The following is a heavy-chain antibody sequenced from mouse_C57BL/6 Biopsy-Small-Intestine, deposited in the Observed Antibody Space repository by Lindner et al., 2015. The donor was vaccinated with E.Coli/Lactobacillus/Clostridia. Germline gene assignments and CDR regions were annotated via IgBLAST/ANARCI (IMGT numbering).Heavy chain of an antibody. Sequence: SVKVSCKTSGGTFSSYAITWVRQAPGQGLEWMGGIVPIFDAANYAQKFQGRVTITADESTSTAYMELSSLRSEDTAVYYCARGGAHGIAAAVPSLDSWGQGTLVTVPS. CDR1: GGTFSSYA. CDR3: ARGGAHGIAAAVPSLDS. V-gene: IGHV1-14*01. J-gene: IGHJ3*01. D-gene: IGHD2-1*01. CDR2: IVPIFDAA.